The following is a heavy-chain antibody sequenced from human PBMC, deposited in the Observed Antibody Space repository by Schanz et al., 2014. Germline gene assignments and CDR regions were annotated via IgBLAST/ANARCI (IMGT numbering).Heavy chain of an antibody. V-gene: IGHV3-21*01. Sequence: VQLVESGGGLVKPGESLRLSCAASGFSLSSYNMNWVRQAPGKGLEWVSSISSSSSYIYYADSVKGRFTISRDNAKNSLYLQMTSLRAEDAAVYYCARDMLRRYGALEIWGRGTMVTVSS. J-gene: IGHJ3*02. CDR3: ARDMLRRYGALEI. CDR1: GFSLSSYN. CDR2: ISSSSSYI. D-gene: IGHD2-8*01.